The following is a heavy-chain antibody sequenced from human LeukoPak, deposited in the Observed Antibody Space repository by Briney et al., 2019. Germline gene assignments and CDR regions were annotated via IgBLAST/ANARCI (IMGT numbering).Heavy chain of an antibody. Sequence: SVKVSCMASGGTFSSYAISWVRQAPGQGLEWMGGIIPIFGTANYAQKFQGRVTITADESTSTAYMELSSLRSEDTAVYYCAREDIRGYSYGAHWGDYWGQGTLVTVSS. CDR2: IIPIFGTA. CDR3: AREDIRGYSYGAHWGDY. J-gene: IGHJ4*02. V-gene: IGHV1-69*13. CDR1: GGTFSSYA. D-gene: IGHD5-18*01.